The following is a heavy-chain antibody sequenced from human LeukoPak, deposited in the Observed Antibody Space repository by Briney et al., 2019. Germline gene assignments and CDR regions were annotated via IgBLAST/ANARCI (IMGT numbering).Heavy chain of an antibody. D-gene: IGHD6-13*01. Sequence: PSETLSLTCTVSGGSISSYYWSWIRQPAGKRLEWIGRIYTSGSTNYNPSLKSRVTMSVDTSKNQFSLKLSSVTAADTAVYYCARDQGYSSSWYYNFDYWGQGTLVTVSS. CDR2: IYTSGST. V-gene: IGHV4-4*07. CDR1: GGSISSYY. J-gene: IGHJ4*02. CDR3: ARDQGYSSSWYYNFDY.